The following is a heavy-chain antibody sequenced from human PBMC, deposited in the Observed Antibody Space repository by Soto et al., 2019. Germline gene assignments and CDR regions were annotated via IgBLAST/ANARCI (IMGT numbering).Heavy chain of an antibody. CDR3: ARDLTMVRGVTDYYGMDV. CDR2: IYYSGST. V-gene: IGHV4-59*01. Sequence: SETLSLTCTVSGGSISSYYWSWIRQPPGKGLEWIGYIYYSGSTNYNPSLKSRVTISVDTSKNQFSLKLSSVTAADTAVYYCARDLTMVRGVTDYYGMDVWGQGTTVT. J-gene: IGHJ6*02. CDR1: GGSISSYY. D-gene: IGHD3-10*01.